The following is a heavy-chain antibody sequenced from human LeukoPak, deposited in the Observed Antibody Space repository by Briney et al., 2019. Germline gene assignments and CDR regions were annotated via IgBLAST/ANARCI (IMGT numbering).Heavy chain of an antibody. D-gene: IGHD3-22*01. CDR1: GGSISSSSYY. V-gene: IGHV4-39*07. J-gene: IGHJ1*01. Sequence: SETLSLTCTVSGGSISSSSYYWGWIRQPPGKGLEWIGSIYYSGSTYYNPSLKSQVTISVYTSKNQFSLKLSSVTAADTAVYYCATLDSVVVVISYWGQGTLVTVSS. CDR3: ATLDSVVVVISY. CDR2: IYYSGST.